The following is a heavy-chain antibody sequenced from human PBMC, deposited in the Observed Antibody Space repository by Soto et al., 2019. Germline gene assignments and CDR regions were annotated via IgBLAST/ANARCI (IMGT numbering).Heavy chain of an antibody. CDR1: RFTFSSYA. J-gene: IGHJ5*02. CDR2: ISPGSRYP. V-gene: IGHV3-21*05. Sequence: GGSLRLSCAGSRFTFSSYAMHWVRQAPGKGLGWLSYISPGSRYPAYADSVKGRFTISRDNAKRSLYLQMMSLTAEDTAIYYCVRGGGGGLFDPWGQGTMVTVS. D-gene: IGHD2-15*01. CDR3: VRGGGGGLFDP.